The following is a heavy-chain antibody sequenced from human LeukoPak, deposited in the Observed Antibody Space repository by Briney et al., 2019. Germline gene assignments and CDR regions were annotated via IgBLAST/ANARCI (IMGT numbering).Heavy chain of an antibody. D-gene: IGHD3-22*01. J-gene: IGHJ6*03. CDR2: IYTSGST. Sequence: PSQTLSLTCTVSGGSISSGSYYWSWIRQPAGKGLEWIGRIYTSGSTNYNPSLKSRVTISVDTSKNQFSLKLSSVTAADTAVYYCATDSSGYYSGYYYYYMDVWGKGTTVTISS. V-gene: IGHV4-61*02. CDR3: ATDSSGYYSGYYYYYMDV. CDR1: GGSISSGSYY.